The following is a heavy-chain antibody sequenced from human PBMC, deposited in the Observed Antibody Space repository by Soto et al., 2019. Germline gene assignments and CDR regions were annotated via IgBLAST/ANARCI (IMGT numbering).Heavy chain of an antibody. J-gene: IGHJ4*02. V-gene: IGHV3-53*01. CDR3: AKALGYSYGYAVEY. CDR2: IYSGGST. D-gene: IGHD5-18*01. CDR1: GFTVSNNY. Sequence: PGGSMRLSCAASGFTVSNNYMSWVRQAPGKGLERVSLIYSGGSTFYADSVKGRFPISRDNSKNTLYLQMNSLRAEDTAVYYCAKALGYSYGYAVEYWGQGTLVTVSS.